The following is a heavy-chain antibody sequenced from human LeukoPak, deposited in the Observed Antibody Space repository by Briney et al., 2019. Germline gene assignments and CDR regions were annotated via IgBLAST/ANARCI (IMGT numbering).Heavy chain of an antibody. Sequence: PGGSLRLSCAASGFTFSSYAMHWVRQAPGKGLEWVAVISYDGSNKYYADSVKGRFTISRDNSKNTLYLQMNSLRAEDTAVYYCARNPTNWESPYYYYYYMDVWGKGTTVTVSS. CDR1: GFTFSSYA. D-gene: IGHD7-27*01. V-gene: IGHV3-30-3*01. CDR3: ARNPTNWESPYYYYYYMDV. J-gene: IGHJ6*03. CDR2: ISYDGSNK.